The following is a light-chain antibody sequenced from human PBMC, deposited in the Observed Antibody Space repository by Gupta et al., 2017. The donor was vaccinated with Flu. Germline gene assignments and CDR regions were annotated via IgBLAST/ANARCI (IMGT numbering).Light chain of an antibody. J-gene: IGKJ4*01. CDR1: QCRLSRDGNNY. V-gene: IGKV2-28*01. CDR2: LSS. CDR3: SQSLQTLKT. Sequence: DIVMTQSPLFLPVTPGEPASISCRSSQCRLSRDGNNYLDWYVQNPGQSPQLLLYLSSNRAFGVLDRFSGSGSVTHFRLKMMIVDVEDVGVHYFSQSLQTLKTYGPGSKVEIK.